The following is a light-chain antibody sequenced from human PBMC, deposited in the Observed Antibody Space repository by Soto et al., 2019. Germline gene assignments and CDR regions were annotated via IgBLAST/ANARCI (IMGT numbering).Light chain of an antibody. CDR2: AAS. V-gene: IGKV1-17*03. CDR3: QQHDSYPYT. CDR1: HDISNN. J-gene: IGKJ2*01. Sequence: DIQMTQSLSAMSASVGDRVTISCRASHDISNNLVWFQQKPGKVPKRLIYAASNLQGGVPSRFSGSGSGTEFTLTISSLEPEDFATYYCQQHDSYPYTFGQGTKLDIK.